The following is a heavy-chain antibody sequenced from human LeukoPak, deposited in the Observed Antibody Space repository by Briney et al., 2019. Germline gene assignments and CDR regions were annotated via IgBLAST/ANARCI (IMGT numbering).Heavy chain of an antibody. Sequence: SETLSLTCTVSGGSISSDYWSWIRQPPGKGLEWIGYIYYSGTTNYNPSLKSRVTISVDTSKNQFSLKLSSVTAADTAVYYCARGVYIAAAQYGYWGQGTLVTVSS. V-gene: IGHV4-59*01. CDR1: GGSISSDY. D-gene: IGHD6-13*01. CDR2: IYYSGTT. J-gene: IGHJ4*02. CDR3: ARGVYIAAAQYGY.